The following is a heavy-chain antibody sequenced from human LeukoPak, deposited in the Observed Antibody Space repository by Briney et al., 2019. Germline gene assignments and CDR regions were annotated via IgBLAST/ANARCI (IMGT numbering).Heavy chain of an antibody. J-gene: IGHJ4*02. CDR1: GASFTSNY. CDR2: IYYSGTT. CDR3: ARLDCGGDCFVDY. Sequence: SETLSLTCTVSGASFTSNYWSWIRQPPGKGLEWIGYIYYSGTTTYNPSLERRVTRSVDMSKTQVSLRLNSVTATDTAMYYCARLDCGGDCFVDYWGQGTLVTVSS. V-gene: IGHV4-59*08. D-gene: IGHD2-21*02.